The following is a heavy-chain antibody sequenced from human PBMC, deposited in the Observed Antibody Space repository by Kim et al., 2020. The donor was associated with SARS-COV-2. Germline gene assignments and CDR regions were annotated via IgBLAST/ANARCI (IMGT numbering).Heavy chain of an antibody. D-gene: IGHD3-10*01. J-gene: IGHJ4*02. CDR3: ARDLSGADDY. CDR1: GFPFRRYW. Sequence: GGSLRPSCGVSGFPFRRYWMHWVRRAPGKGLVWVARTNEDGSVTNYADSVKGRFTISRDNAGNTLYLQMNSLTVEDTAIYYCARDLSGADDYWGQGTLVTVSS. V-gene: IGHV3-74*01. CDR2: TNEDGSVT.